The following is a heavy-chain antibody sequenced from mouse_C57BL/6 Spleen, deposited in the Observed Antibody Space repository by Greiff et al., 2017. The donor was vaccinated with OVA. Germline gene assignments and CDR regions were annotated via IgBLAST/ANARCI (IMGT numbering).Heavy chain of an antibody. J-gene: IGHJ2*01. CDR1: GYSFTDHT. V-gene: IGHV1-78*01. D-gene: IGHD1-3*01. Sequence: QVQLQQSDAELVKPGASVKISCKASGYSFTDHTIHWMKQRPEQGLEWIGYIYPRDGSTKYNEKFKGKATLTGDKSSSTAYLQINRLSSENSVVYFSRTYISYKGIVYWGQGTPLTVSS. CDR2: IYPRDGST. CDR3: RTYISYKGIVY.